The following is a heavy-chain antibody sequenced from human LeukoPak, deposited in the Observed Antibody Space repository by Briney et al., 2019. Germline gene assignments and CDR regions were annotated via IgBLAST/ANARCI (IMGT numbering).Heavy chain of an antibody. CDR1: GYTFTSYD. V-gene: IGHV1-8*01. CDR3: AREEVFDYYYMDV. J-gene: IGHJ6*03. D-gene: IGHD2-8*01. Sequence: ASVKVSCKASGYTFTSYDINWVRQATGQGLEWMGWMNPNSGNTGYAQKFQGRVTMTRDMSTSTVYMELSSLRSEDTAVYYCAREEVFDYYYMDVWGKGTTVTVSS. CDR2: MNPNSGNT.